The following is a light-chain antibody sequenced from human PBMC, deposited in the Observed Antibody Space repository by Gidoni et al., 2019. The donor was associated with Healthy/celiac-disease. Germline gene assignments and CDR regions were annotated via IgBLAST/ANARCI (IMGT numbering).Light chain of an antibody. CDR3: QQYNSYSVN. CDR1: QSISSW. CDR2: KAS. Sequence: DIQITQSPSTLSAFVGDRVTITCRASQSISSWLAWYQQKPGKAPKLLIYKASSLESGVPSRFSGSGSGTEFTLTISSLQPDDVATYYCQQYNSYSVNFGQGTKLEIK. J-gene: IGKJ2*01. V-gene: IGKV1-5*03.